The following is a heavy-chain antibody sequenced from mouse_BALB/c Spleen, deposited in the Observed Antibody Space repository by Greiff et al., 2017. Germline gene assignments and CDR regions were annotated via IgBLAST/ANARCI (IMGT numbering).Heavy chain of an antibody. V-gene: IGHV1-7*01. CDR1: GYTFTSYW. CDR2: INPSTGYT. CDR3: ARDGNYARYFDV. Sequence: QVQLQQSGAELAKPGASVKMSCKASGYTFTSYWMHWVKQRPGQGLEWIGYINPSTGYTEYNQKFKDKATLTADKSSSTAYMQLSSLTSEDSAVYYCARDGNYARYFDVWGAGTTVTVSS. D-gene: IGHD2-1*01. J-gene: IGHJ1*01.